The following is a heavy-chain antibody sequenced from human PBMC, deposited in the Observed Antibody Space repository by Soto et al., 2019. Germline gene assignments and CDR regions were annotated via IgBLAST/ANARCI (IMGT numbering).Heavy chain of an antibody. D-gene: IGHD5-18*01. CDR2: ISSSGSTI. CDR1: GFTFSSYE. V-gene: IGHV3-48*03. J-gene: IGHJ6*02. Sequence: LRLSCAASGFTFSSYEMNWVRQAPGKGLEWVSYISSSGSTIYYADSVKGRFAISRDNAKNSLYLQMNSLRAEDTAVYYCARGHVDTAMVYYYYYYGMDVWGQGTTVTVSS. CDR3: ARGHVDTAMVYYYYYYGMDV.